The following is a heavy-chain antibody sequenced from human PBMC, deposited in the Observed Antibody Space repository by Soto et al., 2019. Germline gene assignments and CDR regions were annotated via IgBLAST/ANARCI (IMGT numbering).Heavy chain of an antibody. J-gene: IGHJ4*02. D-gene: IGHD1-26*01. CDR3: ARGRENYSYFDY. Sequence: GGSLRLSCAASGFTFSSYAMTWVRQAPGKGLEWVSGISGSGATTSYADSVKGRFTVSRDNSKNTLYLQMNSLRVEDTAVYYCARGRENYSYFDYWGQGIVVTVSS. V-gene: IGHV3-23*01. CDR1: GFTFSSYA. CDR2: ISGSGATT.